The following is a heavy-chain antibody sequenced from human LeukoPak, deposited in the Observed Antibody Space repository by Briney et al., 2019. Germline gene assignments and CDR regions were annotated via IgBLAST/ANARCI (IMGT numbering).Heavy chain of an antibody. Sequence: GGSLRLSCAASGFTVSSNYMSWVRQAPGKGLEWVSVIYSGGSTYYADSVKGRFTISRDNSKNTLYLQMNSLRAEDTAVYYCASCGGSCYGFSGSFRFDHWGQGTLVTVSS. CDR1: GFTVSSNY. CDR3: ASCGGSCYGFSGSFRFDH. J-gene: IGHJ4*02. CDR2: IYSGGST. V-gene: IGHV3-53*01. D-gene: IGHD2-15*01.